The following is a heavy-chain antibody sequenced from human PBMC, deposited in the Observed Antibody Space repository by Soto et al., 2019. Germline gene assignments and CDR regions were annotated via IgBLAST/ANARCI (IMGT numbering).Heavy chain of an antibody. CDR2: IIPILGIA. CDR3: AAMPNGWDYYYYGMDV. CDR1: GGTFSSYT. D-gene: IGHD2-2*01. J-gene: IGHJ6*02. V-gene: IGHV1-69*02. Sequence: QVQLVQSGAEVKKPGSSVKVSCKASGGTFSSYTISWVRQAPGQGLEWMGRIIPILGIANYAQKSQGRVTITADKSTSTAYLELSSLRSEDTAVYYCAAMPNGWDYYYYGMDVWGQGTTVTVSS.